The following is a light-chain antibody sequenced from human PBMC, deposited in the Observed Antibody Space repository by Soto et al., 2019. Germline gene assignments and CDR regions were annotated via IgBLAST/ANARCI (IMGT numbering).Light chain of an antibody. Sequence: QSALTQPASVSGSPGQSITISCTGTSNDVGAYKYVSWYQQHPGKAPKVMIYDVSYRPSWVSNRFSGSKSGNTAYLTISGLQAEDEAVYYCASKRDNGRWFGGGPQLTVL. CDR1: SNDVGAYKY. V-gene: IGLV2-14*03. CDR2: DVS. J-gene: IGLJ7*01. CDR3: ASKRDNGRW.